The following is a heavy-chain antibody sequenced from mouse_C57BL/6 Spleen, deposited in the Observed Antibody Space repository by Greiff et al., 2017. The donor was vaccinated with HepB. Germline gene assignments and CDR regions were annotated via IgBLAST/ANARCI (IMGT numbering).Heavy chain of an antibody. J-gene: IGHJ2*01. CDR2: ISDGGSYT. D-gene: IGHD2-4*01. V-gene: IGHV5-4*01. CDR1: GFTFSSYA. CDR3: ARDPIYYDYVFDY. Sequence: EVNLVESGGGLVKPGGSLKLSCAASGFTFSSYAMSWVRQTPEKRLEWVATISDGGSYTYYPDNVKGRFTISRDNAKNNLYLQMSHLKSEDTAMYYCARDPIYYDYVFDYWGQGTTLTVSS.